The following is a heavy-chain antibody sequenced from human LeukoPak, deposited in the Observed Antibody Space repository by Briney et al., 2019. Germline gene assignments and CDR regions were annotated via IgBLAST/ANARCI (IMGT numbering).Heavy chain of an antibody. Sequence: GATVKVSCKASGHTLAGYYIHWVRQAPGQGLEWMGWIKPKSGGTQFAQKFQGRVTMDRDTSLSTVYMELSGLRSGDTAIYYCASAESHDYGETWGQGTPVTVSS. CDR2: IKPKSGGT. D-gene: IGHD3-16*01. V-gene: IGHV1-2*02. CDR1: GHTLAGYY. J-gene: IGHJ4*02. CDR3: ASAESHDYGET.